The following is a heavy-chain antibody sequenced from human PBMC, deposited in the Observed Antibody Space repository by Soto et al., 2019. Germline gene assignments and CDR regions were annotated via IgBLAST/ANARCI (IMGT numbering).Heavy chain of an antibody. V-gene: IGHV1-18*04. Sequence: QVQLVQSGAEVKKPGASVTVSCKASGYIFSTYAITWVRQAPGQGLEWLGSINPNNGNTDYARALQGRATMTTDISTSTAYMEVRGLRSDDTAMYFCARYSHGGNAADFDSWGQGTLVTVSS. CDR3: ARYSHGGNAADFDS. CDR1: GYIFSTYA. J-gene: IGHJ4*02. D-gene: IGHD2-21*01. CDR2: INPNNGNT.